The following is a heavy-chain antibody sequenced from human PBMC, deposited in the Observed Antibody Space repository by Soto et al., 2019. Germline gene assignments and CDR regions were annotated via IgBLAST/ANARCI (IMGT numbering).Heavy chain of an antibody. Sequence: ASVKVSCKASGYTFTSYDINWVRQATGQGLEWMGWMNPNSGNTGYAQKFQGRVTMTRNTSISTAYMELSSLRSEDTAVYYCARGLAAAEGFDYWGQGTLVTVSS. J-gene: IGHJ4*02. CDR1: GYTFTSYD. D-gene: IGHD6-13*01. CDR2: MNPNSGNT. CDR3: ARGLAAAEGFDY. V-gene: IGHV1-8*01.